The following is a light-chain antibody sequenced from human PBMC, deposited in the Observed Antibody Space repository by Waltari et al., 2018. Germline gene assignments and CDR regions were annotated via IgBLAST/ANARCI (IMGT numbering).Light chain of an antibody. Sequence: QSVLTPPPSVPGAPGQRVPIPRSGTTTNIGASSDAHRYPQGPGTAPKFLIFGNTNRPSGVPDRFSGSKSGTSASLAITGLQAEDEAHYYCQSYDNSLSAVVFGGGTQLTVL. V-gene: IGLV1-40*01. CDR2: GNT. J-gene: IGLJ2*01. CDR3: QSYDNSLSAVV. CDR1: TTNIGASSD.